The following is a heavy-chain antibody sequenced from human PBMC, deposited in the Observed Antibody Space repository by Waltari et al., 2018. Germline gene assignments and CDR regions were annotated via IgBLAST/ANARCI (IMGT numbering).Heavy chain of an antibody. CDR2: ISGDGRYV. Sequence: EMQLVESGGGLVKPGESLRLSCAASGFTLSYYSMNWVRQRPGKGLEWGASISGDGRYVYYADSVKGRLTVSSDKAKNVLFLQVSSLTVEDTAVYYCARDSGGTIFGVGNWFDPWGQGTLVSVSS. CDR1: GFTLSYYS. J-gene: IGHJ5*02. D-gene: IGHD3-3*01. CDR3: ARDSGGTIFGVGNWFDP. V-gene: IGHV3-21*02.